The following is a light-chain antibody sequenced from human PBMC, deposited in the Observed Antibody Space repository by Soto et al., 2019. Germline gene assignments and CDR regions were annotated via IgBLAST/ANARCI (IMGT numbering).Light chain of an antibody. J-gene: IGLJ1*01. CDR1: SSDVGGYNY. CDR2: EVN. V-gene: IGLV2-8*01. CDR3: SSYAGSSNV. Sequence: QSVLTQPPSASVSPGQSVAISCTGTSSDVGGYNYVSWNQQHPGKAPKLMIYEVNKRPSGVPDRFSGSKSGNTASLTVSGLQAEDEADYYCSSYAGSSNVFGTGTKVTVL.